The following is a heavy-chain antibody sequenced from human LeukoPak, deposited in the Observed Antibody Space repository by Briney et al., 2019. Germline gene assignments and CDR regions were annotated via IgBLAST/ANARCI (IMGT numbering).Heavy chain of an antibody. CDR3: ARRGQYFQH. CDR2: INHSGST. J-gene: IGHJ1*01. V-gene: IGHV4-34*01. Sequence: SETPSLTCAVYGGSFSGYYWSWIRQPPGKGLEWIGEINHSGSTNYNPSLKSRVTISVDTSKNQFSLKLSSVTAADTAVYYCARRGQYFQHWGQGTLVTVSS. CDR1: GGSFSGYY.